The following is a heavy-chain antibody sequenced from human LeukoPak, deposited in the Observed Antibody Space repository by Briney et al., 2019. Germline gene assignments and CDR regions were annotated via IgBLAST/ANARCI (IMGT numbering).Heavy chain of an antibody. Sequence: AGGSLRLSCAAAGFTFSSYGMHWVRQAAGKGMEWVGRSRTKTYSYATAYGASVKGRFTISRDDSKNTAYLQMNSLKTEDTAIYYCTRSDSGSYQMDFDYWGQGTLVTVSS. V-gene: IGHV3-73*01. CDR2: SRTKTYSYAT. CDR3: TRSDSGSYQMDFDY. J-gene: IGHJ4*02. CDR1: GFTFSSYG. D-gene: IGHD1-26*01.